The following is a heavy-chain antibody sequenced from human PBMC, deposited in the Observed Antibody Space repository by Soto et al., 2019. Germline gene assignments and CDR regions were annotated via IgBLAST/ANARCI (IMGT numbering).Heavy chain of an antibody. V-gene: IGHV1-8*01. CDR1: GYTFTSYD. Sequence: QVQLVQSGAEVKKPGASVKVSCKASGYTFTSYDINWVRQATGQGLEWMGWMNPNSGNTGYAQKLQGRGTITRNTSISTAYMELSSLRSEDTAVYYCARKSRHGGTHFDYWGQGTLVTVSS. CDR2: MNPNSGNT. J-gene: IGHJ4*02. CDR3: ARKSRHGGTHFDY. D-gene: IGHD2-15*01.